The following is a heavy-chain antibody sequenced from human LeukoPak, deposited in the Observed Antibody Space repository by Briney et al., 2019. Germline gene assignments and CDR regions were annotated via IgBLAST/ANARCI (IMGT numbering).Heavy chain of an antibody. CDR1: GFTFSSYA. D-gene: IGHD3-22*01. CDR3: ARDGDYYDSSRQDY. J-gene: IGHJ4*02. V-gene: IGHV3-30-3*01. Sequence: GGSLRLSCAASGFTFSSYAMHWVRQAPGKGLEWVAVISYDGSNKYYADSVKGRFTISRDNSKNTLYLQMNSLRAEDTAVYYCARDGDYYDSSRQDYWGQGTLVTVSS. CDR2: ISYDGSNK.